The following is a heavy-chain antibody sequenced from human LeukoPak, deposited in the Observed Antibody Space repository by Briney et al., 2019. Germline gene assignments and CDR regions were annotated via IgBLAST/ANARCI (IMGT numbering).Heavy chain of an antibody. CDR3: ARDTPVVVTAWFDY. CDR2: MNPNSGNT. J-gene: IGHJ4*02. CDR1: GYTFTSYD. V-gene: IGHV1-8*01. D-gene: IGHD2-21*02. Sequence: ASVKVSCKASGYTFTSYDINWVRQATGQGLEWMGWMNPNSGNTGYAQKFQGRVTMTRNTSISTAYMELSSLRSEDTAVYYCARDTPVVVTAWFDYWGQGTLVTVSS.